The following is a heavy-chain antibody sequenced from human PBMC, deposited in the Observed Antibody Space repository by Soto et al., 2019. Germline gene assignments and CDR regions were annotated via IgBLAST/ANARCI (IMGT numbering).Heavy chain of an antibody. J-gene: IGHJ6*02. CDR2: ISGSSASI. Sequence: HPGRALRLSCAASGFTFSSYSMSWVRQAPGKGLEWVAYISGSSASIYYADSVKGRFTISRDTAKNSLYLQMNSLRDEDTAVYYCARVEGYLFNYNHYGMDVWGQGTTVMVSS. V-gene: IGHV3-48*02. CDR3: ARVEGYLFNYNHYGMDV. D-gene: IGHD2-15*01. CDR1: GFTFSSYS.